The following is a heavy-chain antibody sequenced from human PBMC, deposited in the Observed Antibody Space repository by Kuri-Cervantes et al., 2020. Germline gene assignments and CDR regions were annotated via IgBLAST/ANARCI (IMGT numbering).Heavy chain of an antibody. Sequence: LRLSCTVSGGSISSGGYYWSWIRQHPGKGLEWIGYIYYSGSTYYNPSLKSRVTISVDTSKNQFSLKLSSVTAADTAVYYCARDPIEMATIGYAFDIWGQGTMVTVSS. J-gene: IGHJ3*02. CDR3: ARDPIEMATIGYAFDI. CDR1: GGSISSGGYY. D-gene: IGHD5-24*01. CDR2: IYYSGST. V-gene: IGHV4-31*03.